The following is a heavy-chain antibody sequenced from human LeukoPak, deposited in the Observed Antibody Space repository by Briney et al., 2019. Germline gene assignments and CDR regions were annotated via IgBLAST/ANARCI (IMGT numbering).Heavy chain of an antibody. CDR1: GGSITSHY. D-gene: IGHD1-26*01. J-gene: IGHJ4*02. Sequence: SETLSLTCTVSGGSITSHYWSWIRQPPGKGLEWIGYIYYSGSTNYNPSLKSRVTISLDTSKNQFSLRLSSVTAADTAVFYCARENSGSYREFDYWGQGTLVTVSS. V-gene: IGHV4-59*11. CDR3: ARENSGSYREFDY. CDR2: IYYSGST.